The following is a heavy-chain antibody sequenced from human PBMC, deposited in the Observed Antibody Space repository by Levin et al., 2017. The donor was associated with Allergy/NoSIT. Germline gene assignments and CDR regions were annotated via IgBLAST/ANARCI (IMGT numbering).Heavy chain of an antibody. V-gene: IGHV3-30*18. CDR1: GFTFSSYG. CDR2: ISYDGSNK. Sequence: LSLTCAASGFTFSSYGMHWVRQAPGKGLEWVAVISYDGSNKYYADSVKGRFTISRDNSKNTLYLQMNSLRAEDTAVYYCAKESGYSSGWGGNYYYGMDVWGQGTTVTVSS. D-gene: IGHD6-19*01. CDR3: AKESGYSSGWGGNYYYGMDV. J-gene: IGHJ6*02.